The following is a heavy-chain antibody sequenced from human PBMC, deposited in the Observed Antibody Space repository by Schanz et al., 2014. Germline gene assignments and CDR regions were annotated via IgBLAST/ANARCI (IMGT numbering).Heavy chain of an antibody. CDR3: ARVQKAAAAALDY. Sequence: EVQLLESGGGLVQPGGSLRVSCAATGFTFSDYAMSWVRQAPGKGLEYVSAITSSGGNTYYANSVKDRFTISRDNSKNTLYLQMGSLRAGDMAVYYCARVQKAAAAALDYWGQGTLVTVSS. CDR2: ITSSGGNT. J-gene: IGHJ4*02. V-gene: IGHV3-64*01. CDR1: GFTFSDYA. D-gene: IGHD2-2*01.